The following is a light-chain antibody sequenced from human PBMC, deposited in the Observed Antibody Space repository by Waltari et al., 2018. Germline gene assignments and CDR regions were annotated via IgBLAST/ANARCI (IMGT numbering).Light chain of an antibody. Sequence: QSALTQPPSASGSPGQSVSISCTGTSSDVGGYNYVSWYQQHPGKAPKLMIYDVTKRPSGVPDRFSGSKSGNTAALTVSGLQAEDEADYYCSSYAGNNNYVVGSGTKVTVL. CDR2: DVT. J-gene: IGLJ1*01. CDR1: SSDVGGYNY. CDR3: SSYAGNNNYV. V-gene: IGLV2-8*01.